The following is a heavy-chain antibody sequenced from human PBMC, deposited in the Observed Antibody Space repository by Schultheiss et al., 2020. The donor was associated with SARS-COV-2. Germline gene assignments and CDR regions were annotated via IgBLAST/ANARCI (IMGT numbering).Heavy chain of an antibody. Sequence: GGSLRLSCAASGFTFSSYGMHWVRQAPGKGLEWVAVISYDGSNKYYADSVKGRFTISRDNSKNTLYLQMNSLRAEDTAVYYCARAIEDIVVVPAAHFDYWGQGTLVTVSS. CDR2: ISYDGSNK. J-gene: IGHJ4*02. CDR3: ARAIEDIVVVPAAHFDY. V-gene: IGHV3-33*05. CDR1: GFTFSSYG. D-gene: IGHD2-2*01.